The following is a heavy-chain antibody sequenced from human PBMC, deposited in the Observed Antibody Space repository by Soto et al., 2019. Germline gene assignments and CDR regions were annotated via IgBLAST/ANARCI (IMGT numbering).Heavy chain of an antibody. Sequence: SVKVSCKASGGTFSSYAISWVRQAPGQGLEWMGGIIPIFGTANYAQKFQGRVTITADESTSTAYMELSSLRSEDTAVYYCARDLQDYYGSGRYLTFDIWGQGTMVTVS. CDR2: IIPIFGTA. V-gene: IGHV1-69*13. J-gene: IGHJ3*02. CDR1: GGTFSSYA. CDR3: ARDLQDYYGSGRYLTFDI. D-gene: IGHD3-10*01.